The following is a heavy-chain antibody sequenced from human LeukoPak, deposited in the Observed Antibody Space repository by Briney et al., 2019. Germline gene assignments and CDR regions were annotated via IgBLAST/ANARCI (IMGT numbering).Heavy chain of an antibody. Sequence: SETLSLTCTVSGGSISSYYWSWIRQPPGKGLEWIGYIYYSGSTNYNPSLKSRVTISVDTAKNQFSLKLSSVTAADTAVYYCARRRYSSSWYRHNWFDPWGQGTLVTVSS. V-gene: IGHV4-59*12. CDR3: ARRRYSSSWYRHNWFDP. J-gene: IGHJ5*02. CDR2: IYYSGST. CDR1: GGSISSYY. D-gene: IGHD6-13*01.